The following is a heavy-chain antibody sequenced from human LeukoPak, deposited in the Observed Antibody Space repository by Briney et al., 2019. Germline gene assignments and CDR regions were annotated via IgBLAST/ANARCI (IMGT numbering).Heavy chain of an antibody. V-gene: IGHV4-59*01. D-gene: IGHD3-3*01. J-gene: IGHJ4*02. CDR3: ARGAIFGVVHY. CDR1: GGSISSYY. Sequence: SETLSLTCTVSGGSISSYYWSWIRQPPGKGLEWIGYIYYSGSSDYNPSLKSRVTVSVDTSKNQFSLKLSSVTAADTAVYYCARGAIFGVVHYWGQGTLVTVSS. CDR2: IYYSGSS.